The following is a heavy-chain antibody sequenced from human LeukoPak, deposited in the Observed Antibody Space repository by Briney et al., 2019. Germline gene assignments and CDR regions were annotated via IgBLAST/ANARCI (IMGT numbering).Heavy chain of an antibody. Sequence: SVKVSCKASGGTFSSYAISWVRQAPGQGLEWMGGIIPIFGTANYAQKFQGRVTITADESTSTAYMELSSLRSEDTAVYYCARFPNTAMVMGLEYYYYGMDVWGQGTTVTVSS. V-gene: IGHV1-69*13. CDR1: GGTFSSYA. CDR3: ARFPNTAMVMGLEYYYYGMDV. J-gene: IGHJ6*02. D-gene: IGHD5-18*01. CDR2: IIPIFGTA.